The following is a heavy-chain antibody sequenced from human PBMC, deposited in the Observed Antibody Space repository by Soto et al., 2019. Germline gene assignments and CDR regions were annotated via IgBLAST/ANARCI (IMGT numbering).Heavy chain of an antibody. CDR2: IDPSDSYT. D-gene: IGHD3-10*02. V-gene: IGHV5-10-1*01. J-gene: IGHJ6*02. Sequence: ESLKISCKGSGYSFTSYWISWVRQMPGKGLEWMGRIDPSDSYTNYSPSFQGHVTISADKSISTAYLQWSSLKASDTAMYYCARQSRSGMFYYYSMDVWGQGTTGTVS. CDR1: GYSFTSYW. CDR3: ARQSRSGMFYYYSMDV.